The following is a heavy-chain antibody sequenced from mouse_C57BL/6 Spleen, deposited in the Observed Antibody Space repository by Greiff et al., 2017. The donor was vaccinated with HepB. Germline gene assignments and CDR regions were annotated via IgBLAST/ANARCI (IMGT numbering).Heavy chain of an antibody. D-gene: IGHD4-1*01. CDR3: ARSGDLLGRAWFAY. CDR2: INPSTGGT. J-gene: IGHJ3*01. Sequence: EVQLQQSGPELVKPGASVKISCKASGYSFTGYYMHWVKQSSEKSLEWIGEINPSTGGTSYNQKFKGKATLTVDKSSSTAYMQLKSLTSEDSAVYYCARSGDLLGRAWFAYWGQGTLVTVSA. V-gene: IGHV1-43*01. CDR1: GYSFTGYY.